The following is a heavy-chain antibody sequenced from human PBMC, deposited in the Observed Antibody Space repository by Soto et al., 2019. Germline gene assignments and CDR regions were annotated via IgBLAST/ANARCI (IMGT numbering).Heavy chain of an antibody. V-gene: IGHV1-69*01. CDR3: ARGKGSYYDSSGYYYFDY. CDR1: GGTFSSYA. CDR2: IIPIFGTA. D-gene: IGHD3-22*01. Sequence: QVQLVQSGAEVKKPGSSVKVSCKASGGTFSSYAISWVRQAPGQGLEWMGGIIPIFGTANYAQKFQGRVTITADESTSTAYMELSSLRSEDTAVDYCARGKGSYYDSSGYYYFDYWGQGTLVTVSS. J-gene: IGHJ4*02.